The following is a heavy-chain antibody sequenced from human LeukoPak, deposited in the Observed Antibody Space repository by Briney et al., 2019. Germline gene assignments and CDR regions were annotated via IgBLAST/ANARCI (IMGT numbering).Heavy chain of an antibody. CDR3: AREIAVAGTSYYYYYMDV. Sequence: SETLSLTCTVSGGSISSYYWSWIRQPPGKGLEWIGYIYYSGSTNYNPSLKSRVTISVDTSKNQFSLKLSSVTAADTAVYYCAREIAVAGTSYYYYYMDVWGKGTTVTVSS. V-gene: IGHV4-59*12. J-gene: IGHJ6*03. D-gene: IGHD6-19*01. CDR2: IYYSGST. CDR1: GGSISSYY.